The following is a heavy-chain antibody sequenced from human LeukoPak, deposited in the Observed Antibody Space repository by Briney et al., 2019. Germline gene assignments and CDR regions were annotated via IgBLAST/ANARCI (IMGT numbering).Heavy chain of an antibody. CDR1: GFTFNNYA. CDR3: GRDWKLDY. D-gene: IGHD1-1*01. Sequence: GGSPRLSCAASGFTFNNYAMSWVRQAPGKGLEWVSAIGDTNGDTKYADSVKGRFTISRDNSRNTLYLHLNSLRVEDTAIYYCGRDWKLDYWGQGTLVTVSS. J-gene: IGHJ4*02. CDR2: IGDTNGDT. V-gene: IGHV3-23*01.